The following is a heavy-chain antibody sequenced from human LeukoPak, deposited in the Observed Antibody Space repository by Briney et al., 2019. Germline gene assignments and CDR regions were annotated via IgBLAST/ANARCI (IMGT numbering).Heavy chain of an antibody. CDR1: GFTFDDYA. V-gene: IGHV3-9*01. CDR3: ARVAAAAGTFDY. D-gene: IGHD6-13*01. J-gene: IGHJ4*02. CDR2: ISWNSGSI. Sequence: SLRLSCAASGFTFDDYAMHWVRQAPGKGLEWVSGISWNSGSIGYADSVKGRFTISRDNAKNSLYLQMNSLRAEDTAVYYCARVAAAAGTFDYWGQGTLVTVSS.